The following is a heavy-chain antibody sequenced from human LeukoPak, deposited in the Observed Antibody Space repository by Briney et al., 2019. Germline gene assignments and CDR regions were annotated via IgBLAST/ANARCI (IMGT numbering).Heavy chain of an antibody. J-gene: IGHJ4*02. Sequence: GGSLRLSCAASGFTFNRYGMNWVRQAPGKGLEWGAFIQYDGSIKYYADSVKGRFTVSRDNSKSTVYLQMNDLRGEDTAVYYCTKAKGQSWLFSHYWGRGTLVTVSS. V-gene: IGHV3-30*02. CDR3: TKAKGQSWLFSHY. D-gene: IGHD3-22*01. CDR2: IQYDGSIK. CDR1: GFTFNRYG.